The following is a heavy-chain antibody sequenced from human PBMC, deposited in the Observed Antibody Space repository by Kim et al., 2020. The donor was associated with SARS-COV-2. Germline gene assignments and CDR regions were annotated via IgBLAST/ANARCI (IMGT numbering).Heavy chain of an antibody. V-gene: IGHV3-53*01. CDR1: GFTVSADH. Sequence: GGSLRLSCAASGFTVSADHMSWVRQAPGKGLEWVSLLFSDRTTFYADSVRGRFTISRDDSRNTVFLEMNSVRPEDTAAYYCARHDWFDPWGHGTQVTVSS. CDR2: LFSDRTT. J-gene: IGHJ5*02. CDR3: ARHDWFDP.